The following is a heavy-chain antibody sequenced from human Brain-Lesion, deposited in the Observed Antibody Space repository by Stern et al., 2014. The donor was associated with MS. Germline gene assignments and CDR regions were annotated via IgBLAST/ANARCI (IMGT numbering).Heavy chain of an antibody. V-gene: IGHV1-24*01. CDR2: FDPEDGES. CDR3: ATDLQQPLVDTFDI. Sequence: VQLVESGAEVKKPGASGKVSCKVSGYTLTELSMHWVRQAPGKGLEWMGGFDPEDGESIYEQKFQGRVTMTEDTSTDTAYMELSSLRSEDTAIYYCATDLQQPLVDTFDIWGQGTMVTVSS. J-gene: IGHJ3*02. CDR1: GYTLTELS. D-gene: IGHD6-13*01.